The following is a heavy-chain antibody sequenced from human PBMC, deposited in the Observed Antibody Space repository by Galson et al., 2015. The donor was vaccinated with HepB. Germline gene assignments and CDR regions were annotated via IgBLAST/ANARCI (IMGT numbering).Heavy chain of an antibody. V-gene: IGHV3-33*08. D-gene: IGHD2/OR15-2a*01. CDR2: FWNERDSE. J-gene: IGHJ4*02. CDR3: ARDRDRTTFFFDH. Sequence: SLRLSCAASGFTFSSYGMHWVRQAPGKGLEWVAVFWNERDSEYYADSVKGRFTVSRDISKNTLYLEMNSLRAEDTAVYYCARDRDRTTFFFDHWGQGTLVTVSS. CDR1: GFTFSSYG.